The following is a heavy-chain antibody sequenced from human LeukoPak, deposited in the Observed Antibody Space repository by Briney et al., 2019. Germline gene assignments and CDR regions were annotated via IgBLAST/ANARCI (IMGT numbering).Heavy chain of an antibody. CDR2: INPSGSST. CDR1: GYTFTSYY. J-gene: IGHJ4*02. CDR3: ARESISRPGTLYSGYDWFDY. V-gene: IGHV1-46*01. D-gene: IGHD5-12*01. Sequence: ASVKVSCTASGYTFTSYYMHWVRQAPGQGLEWMGLINPSGSSTSYAQKFQGRLSLTRDMSTSTVYMELSSLRSEDTAVYYCARESISRPGTLYSGYDWFDYWGQGTLVTVSS.